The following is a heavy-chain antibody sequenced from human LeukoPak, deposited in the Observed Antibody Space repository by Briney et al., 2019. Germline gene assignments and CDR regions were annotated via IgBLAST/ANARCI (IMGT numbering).Heavy chain of an antibody. CDR1: GFTFSNFW. J-gene: IGHJ4*02. V-gene: IGHV3-7*01. D-gene: IGHD6-19*01. CDR2: INQDGSEK. CDR3: ARCSGWAFKN. Sequence: GGSLRLSCAASGFTFSNFWMSWVRQAPGKGLEWVANINQDGSEKNYVDSVKGRFTITRDSAKNSLYLQMDSLRVEDTAIYYCARCSGWAFKNWGQGTLVTV.